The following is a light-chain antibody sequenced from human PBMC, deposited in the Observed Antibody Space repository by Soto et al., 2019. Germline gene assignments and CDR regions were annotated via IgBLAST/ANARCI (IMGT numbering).Light chain of an antibody. V-gene: IGLV2-14*01. CDR3: SSYTSSILV. J-gene: IGLJ3*02. CDR2: EVS. Sequence: QSALTQPASVSGSPGQSITISCTGTNSDVGCYNYVSWYQQYPGKAPKLMIYEVSNRPSGVSNRFSGSKSGNTASLTISGLQAEDEADYYCSSYTSSILVFGGGTKLTVL. CDR1: NSDVGCYNY.